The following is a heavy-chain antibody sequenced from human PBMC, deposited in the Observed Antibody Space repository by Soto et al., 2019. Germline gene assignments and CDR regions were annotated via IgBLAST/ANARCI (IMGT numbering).Heavy chain of an antibody. J-gene: IGHJ6*01. D-gene: IGHD2-2*01. CDR1: GFTFSNAW. CDR2: IKSKTDGGTT. Sequence: EVQLVESGGGLVKPGGSLRLSCAASGFTFSNAWMSWVRQAPGKGLEWVGRIKSKTDGGTTDYAAPVKGRFTISRDDSKHTLYLQMKGLKTEDAAVYYGTTDPAVLVVVPAVPSYYGMDVWGQGNTVTVSS. CDR3: TTDPAVLVVVPAVPSYYGMDV. V-gene: IGHV3-15*01.